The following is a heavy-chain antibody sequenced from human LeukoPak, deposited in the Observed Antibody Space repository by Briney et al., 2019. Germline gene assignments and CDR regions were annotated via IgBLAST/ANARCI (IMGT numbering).Heavy chain of an antibody. D-gene: IGHD2-8*01. CDR3: AKDLSMGYMDV. V-gene: IGHV3-23*01. J-gene: IGHJ6*03. CDR1: GFTFSSYG. Sequence: GGSLRLSCAASGFTFSSYGMSWVRQAPGKGLEWVSAISASGGRTYYADSVKGRFTISRDNSKNTLYLQMNSLRAEDTAVYYCAKDLSMGYMDVWGKGTTVTISS. CDR2: ISASGGRT.